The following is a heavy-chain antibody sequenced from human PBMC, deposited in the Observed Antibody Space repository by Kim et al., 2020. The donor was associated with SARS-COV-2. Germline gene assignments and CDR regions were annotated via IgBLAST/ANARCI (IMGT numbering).Heavy chain of an antibody. V-gene: IGHV4-34*01. CDR1: GGSFSGYY. J-gene: IGHJ3*02. CDR3: ARGWKPGILTGYYRKGAFDI. Sequence: SETLSLTCAVYGGSFSGYYWSWIRQPPGKGLEWIGEINHSGSTNYNPSLKSRVTISVDTSKNQFSLKLSSVTAADTAVYYCARGWKPGILTGYYRKGAFDIWGQGTMVTVSS. D-gene: IGHD3-9*01. CDR2: INHSGST.